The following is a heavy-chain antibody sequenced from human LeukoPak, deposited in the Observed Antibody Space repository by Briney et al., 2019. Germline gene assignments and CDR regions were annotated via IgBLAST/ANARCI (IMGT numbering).Heavy chain of an antibody. Sequence: GGSLRLSCAASGFTFSSYNMNWVRQAPGKGLEWVSFTSSSSTYIYYADSVKGRFTISRDNAKNSLYLQMNSLRVEDTAVCYCARVGEGYFDYWGQGTLVTVST. D-gene: IGHD1-26*01. J-gene: IGHJ4*02. CDR3: ARVGEGYFDY. V-gene: IGHV3-21*01. CDR1: GFTFSSYN. CDR2: TSSSSTYI.